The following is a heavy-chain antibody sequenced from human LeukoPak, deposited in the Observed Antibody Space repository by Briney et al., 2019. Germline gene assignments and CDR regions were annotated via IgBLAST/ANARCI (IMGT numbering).Heavy chain of an antibody. D-gene: IGHD3-9*01. CDR2: IYHSGST. CDR1: GGSISSGGYS. Sequence: SETLSLTCAVSGGSISSGGYSWSWIRQPPGKGLEWIGYIYHSGSTYYNPSLKSRVTISVDRSKNQFSLKLSSVTAADTAVYYCARALGDILTGHPNDAFDIWGQGTMVTVSS. J-gene: IGHJ3*02. V-gene: IGHV4-30-2*01. CDR3: ARALGDILTGHPNDAFDI.